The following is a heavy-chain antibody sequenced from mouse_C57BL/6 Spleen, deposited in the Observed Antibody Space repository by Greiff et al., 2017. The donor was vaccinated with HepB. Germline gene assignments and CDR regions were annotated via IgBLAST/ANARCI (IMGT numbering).Heavy chain of an antibody. J-gene: IGHJ4*01. Sequence: QVQLQQPGAELVKPGASVKLSCKASGYTFTSYWMHWVKQRPGQGLEWIGMIHPNRGSTNYNEKFKSKATLTVDKSSSTAYMQLSSLTSEDSAVYYCAREGSTVVPYYYAMDYWGQGTSVTVSS. V-gene: IGHV1-64*01. CDR3: AREGSTVVPYYYAMDY. CDR2: IHPNRGST. D-gene: IGHD1-1*01. CDR1: GYTFTSYW.